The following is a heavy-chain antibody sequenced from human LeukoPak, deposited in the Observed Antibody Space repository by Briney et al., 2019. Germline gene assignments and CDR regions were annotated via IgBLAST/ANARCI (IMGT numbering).Heavy chain of an antibody. J-gene: IGHJ4*02. CDR2: INQDGSEK. CDR1: GFNFSSYW. Sequence: QPGGSLRLSCAASGFNFSSYWMSWVRQAPGKGLEWVANINQDGSEKYYVDSVKGRFTISRDNAKNSLYLQMNSLRAEDTAVYYCAKDTYYDSSGNFDYWGQGTLVTVSS. CDR3: AKDTYYDSSGNFDY. V-gene: IGHV3-7*03. D-gene: IGHD3-22*01.